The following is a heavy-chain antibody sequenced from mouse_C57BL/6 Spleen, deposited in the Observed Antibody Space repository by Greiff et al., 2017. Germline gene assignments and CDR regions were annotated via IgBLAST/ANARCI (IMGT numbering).Heavy chain of an antibody. CDR1: GFTFSSYT. CDR2: ISGGGGNT. J-gene: IGHJ2*01. Sequence: EVQGVESGGGLVKPGGSLKLSCAASGFTFSSYTMSWVRQTPEKRLEWVATISGGGGNTYYPDSVKGRFTISRDNAKNTLYLQMSSLRSEDTALYYCARKSPHYYGSSPYYFDYWGQGTTLTVSS. CDR3: ARKSPHYYGSSPYYFDY. D-gene: IGHD1-1*01. V-gene: IGHV5-9*01.